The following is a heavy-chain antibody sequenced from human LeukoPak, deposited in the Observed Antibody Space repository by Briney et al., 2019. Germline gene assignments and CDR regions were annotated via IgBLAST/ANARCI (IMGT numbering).Heavy chain of an antibody. CDR2: ISSSSSTI. CDR3: ARDAYCSSTSCKEYFDL. J-gene: IGHJ2*01. D-gene: IGHD2-2*01. Sequence: GGSLRLSCEASGFTFSSYSMNWVRQAPGKGLEWVSYISSSSSTIKYADSVKGRFTISRDNAKDSLYLQMNSLRAEDTAVYYCARDAYCSSTSCKEYFDLWGRGTLVTVSS. CDR1: GFTFSSYS. V-gene: IGHV3-48*04.